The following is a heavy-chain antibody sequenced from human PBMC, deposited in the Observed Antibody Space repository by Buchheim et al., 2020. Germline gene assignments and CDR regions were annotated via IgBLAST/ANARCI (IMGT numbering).Heavy chain of an antibody. CDR3: ARGKGGVYTSSWYEAWYGMDV. J-gene: IGHJ6*02. Sequence: QLQLQESGPGLVKPSGTLSLTCAVSGGSISSSNWWSWVRQPPGKGLEWIGEIYHSGSTNYNPSLKSRVTISVDRSKNQLSLKLSFVTAADTAVYYCARGKGGVYTSSWYEAWYGMDVWGQGTT. D-gene: IGHD6-13*01. CDR2: IYHSGST. CDR1: GGSISSSNW. V-gene: IGHV4-4*02.